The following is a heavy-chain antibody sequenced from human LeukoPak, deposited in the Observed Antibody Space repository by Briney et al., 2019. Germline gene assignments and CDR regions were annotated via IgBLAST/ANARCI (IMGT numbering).Heavy chain of an antibody. CDR2: ISAYNGNT. CDR1: GYTFTSYG. Sequence: ASVKVSCTASGYTFTSYGISWVRQAPGQGLEWMGWISAYNGNTNYAQKLQGRVTMTTDTSTSTAYMELRSLRSDDTAVYYCARDPAQYYYDGDAFDIWGQGTMVTVSS. V-gene: IGHV1-18*01. D-gene: IGHD3-22*01. CDR3: ARDPAQYYYDGDAFDI. J-gene: IGHJ3*02.